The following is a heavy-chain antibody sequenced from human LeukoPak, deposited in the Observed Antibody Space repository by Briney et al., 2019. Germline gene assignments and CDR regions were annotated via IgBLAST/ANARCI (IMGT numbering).Heavy chain of an antibody. CDR3: ARHVRSSSWYVVGPFDY. D-gene: IGHD6-13*01. Sequence: SQTLSLTCAISGDSVSSNTAAWNWVRQSPARGLEWLGRTYYRSKWYYDYAVFVRSRITINPDTSKNQFSLKLSSVTAADTAVYYCARHVRSSSWYVVGPFDYWGQGTLVTVSS. CDR2: TYYRSKWYY. J-gene: IGHJ4*02. V-gene: IGHV6-1*01. CDR1: GDSVSSNTAA.